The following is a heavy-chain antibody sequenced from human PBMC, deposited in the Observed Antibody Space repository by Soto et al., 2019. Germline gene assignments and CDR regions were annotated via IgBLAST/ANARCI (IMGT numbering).Heavy chain of an antibody. V-gene: IGHV1-69*02. CDR2: IIPILGIA. Sequence: QVQLVQSGAEVKKPGSSVKVSCKASGGTFSSYTISWVRQAPGQGLEWMGRIIPILGIANYAQKFQGRVTITADKSTSTAYMELRSLRSEDTAVYYCACGGYSYAYYYYGMDVWGQGTTVTVSS. J-gene: IGHJ6*02. D-gene: IGHD5-18*01. CDR1: GGTFSSYT. CDR3: ACGGYSYAYYYYGMDV.